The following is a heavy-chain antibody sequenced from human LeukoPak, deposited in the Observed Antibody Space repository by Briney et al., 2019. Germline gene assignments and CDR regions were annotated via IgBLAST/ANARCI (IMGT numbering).Heavy chain of an antibody. J-gene: IGHJ4*02. Sequence: GGSLRLSCAASGFTFSSYSMNWVRQAPGKGLEWVSYISSSSSTIYYADSVKGRFTISRDNAKNSLYLQMNSLRAEDTAVYYCARAIAVALFGVWNYHFDYWGQGTLVTVSS. V-gene: IGHV3-48*04. CDR2: ISSSSSTI. D-gene: IGHD6-19*01. CDR1: GFTFSSYS. CDR3: ARAIAVALFGVWNYHFDY.